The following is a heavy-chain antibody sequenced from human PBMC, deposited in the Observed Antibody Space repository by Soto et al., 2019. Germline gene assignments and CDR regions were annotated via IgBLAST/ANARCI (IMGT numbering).Heavy chain of an antibody. CDR2: FDPEDGET. V-gene: IGHV1-24*01. Sequence: ASVKVSCKVSGYTLTELSMHWVRQAPGKGLEWMGGFDPEDGETIYAQKFQGRVTMTEDTSTDTAYMELSSLRSEDTAVYYCATAATWIQLWFEGFDPWGQGTLVTVSS. CDR1: GYTLTELS. J-gene: IGHJ5*02. D-gene: IGHD5-18*01. CDR3: ATAATWIQLWFEGFDP.